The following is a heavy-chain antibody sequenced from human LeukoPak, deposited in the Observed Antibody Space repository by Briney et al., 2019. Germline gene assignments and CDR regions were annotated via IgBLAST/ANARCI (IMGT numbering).Heavy chain of an antibody. Sequence: PGVSLRLSCALSGLAVSDNYLIWVRQAPGKGLERVSVIFPNCNTYSADFVQGRFSISRDKSTNTLFLDMSSLRTDDTAIYFCARANPVYGDFDYWGQGTLVSVSS. J-gene: IGHJ4*02. D-gene: IGHD4-17*01. CDR2: IFPNCNT. CDR3: ARANPVYGDFDY. V-gene: IGHV3-53*01. CDR1: GLAVSDNY.